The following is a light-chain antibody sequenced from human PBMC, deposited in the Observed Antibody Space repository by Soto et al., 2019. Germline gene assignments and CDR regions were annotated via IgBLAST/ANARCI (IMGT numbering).Light chain of an antibody. CDR1: QSIXSW. J-gene: IGKJ1*01. CDR3: QQYNSDRWT. Sequence: IQMTQSPSTLSASVGDRVTITCRASQSIXSWLAWYQQKPGKAPKFLXDKASSLERGGPSRLSGSGSVTEFTLTISSLQPDDFATYYCQQYNSDRWTFGQGTKVDIK. CDR2: KAS. V-gene: IGKV1-5*03.